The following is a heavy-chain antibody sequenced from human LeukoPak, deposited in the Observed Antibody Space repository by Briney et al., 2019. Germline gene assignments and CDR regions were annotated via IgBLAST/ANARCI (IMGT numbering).Heavy chain of an antibody. D-gene: IGHD6-6*01. Sequence: GESLKISCDGSGYSFSSYCIVWVRQMAGKGLEWMGIIYPGDSVTRYSPSFQGQVTISADKSISTAYLQWSSLKASDTAMYYCARGGSSSSWFQHRGQGTLVTVSS. CDR1: GYSFSSYC. CDR3: ARGGSSSSWFQH. V-gene: IGHV5-51*01. CDR2: IYPGDSVT. J-gene: IGHJ1*01.